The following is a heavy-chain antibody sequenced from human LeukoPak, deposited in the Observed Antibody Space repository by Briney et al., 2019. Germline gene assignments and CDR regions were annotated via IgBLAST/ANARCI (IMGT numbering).Heavy chain of an antibody. J-gene: IGHJ6*03. D-gene: IGHD4-23*01. CDR2: IIPIFGTA. Sequence: SVKVSCKASGGTFSSYAISWVRQAPGQGLEWMGGIIPIFGTANYAQKFQGRVTITTDESTSTAYMELSSLRSEDTAVYHCASDLNGGNSVVDYYYMDVWGKGTTVTVSS. V-gene: IGHV1-69*05. CDR1: GGTFSSYA. CDR3: ASDLNGGNSVVDYYYMDV.